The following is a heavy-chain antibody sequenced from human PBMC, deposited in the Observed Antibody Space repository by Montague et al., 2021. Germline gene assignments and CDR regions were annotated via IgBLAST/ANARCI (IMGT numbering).Heavy chain of an antibody. CDR2: TSGRSTYI. CDR3: ARQEYGLDV. V-gene: IGHV3-21*01. Sequence: SLRLSRAGSGFTFDSYDTNWVRQAPGKGLEWVSSTSGRSTYIYYGDSMKGRVIISRDNAKNSLYLQMNSLRVEDTAIYYCARQEYGLDVWGQGTTVTVSS. CDR1: GFTFDSYD. J-gene: IGHJ6*02.